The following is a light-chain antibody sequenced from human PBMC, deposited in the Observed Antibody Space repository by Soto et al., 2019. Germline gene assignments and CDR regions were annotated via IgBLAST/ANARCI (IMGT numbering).Light chain of an antibody. J-gene: IGLJ3*02. CDR3: CSYAGSDSWV. CDR1: SSDVGSYKF. CDR2: EVS. V-gene: IGLV2-23*02. Sequence: QSVLTQPASVSGSPGQSITISCTGTSSDVGSYKFVSWYQQHPGKAPNLMIYEVSKRPSGVANRFSGSKSGNTASLTIARLPAGDEADYYCCSYAGSDSWVFGGGTKLTVL.